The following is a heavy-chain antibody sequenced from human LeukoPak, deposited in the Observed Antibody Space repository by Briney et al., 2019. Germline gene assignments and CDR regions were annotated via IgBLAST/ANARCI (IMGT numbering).Heavy chain of an antibody. Sequence: ASVKVSCKASGYTFTSYYMHWVRQAPGQGLEWMGIINPSGGSTSYAQKFQGRVTMTRDTSTSTVYMELSSLRSDDTAVYYCARDHRFLAAAAGMGYWGQGTLVTVSS. CDR3: ARDHRFLAAAAGMGY. V-gene: IGHV1-46*01. CDR2: INPSGGST. J-gene: IGHJ4*02. CDR1: GYTFTSYY. D-gene: IGHD6-13*01.